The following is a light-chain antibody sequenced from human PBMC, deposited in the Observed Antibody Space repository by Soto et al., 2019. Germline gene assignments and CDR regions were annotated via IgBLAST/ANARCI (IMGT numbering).Light chain of an antibody. V-gene: IGLV2-23*01. J-gene: IGLJ1*01. CDR3: CSYAGSYTLYV. CDR1: SSDVGSYNL. CDR2: EGS. Sequence: QSALTHPASVSGSPGQSITISCTGTSSDVGSYNLVSWYQQHPGKAPKLMIYEGSKRPSGVSSRSSGSKSGNTASLTIAGLQAEDEADYYCCSYAGSYTLYVFGTGTKVTVL.